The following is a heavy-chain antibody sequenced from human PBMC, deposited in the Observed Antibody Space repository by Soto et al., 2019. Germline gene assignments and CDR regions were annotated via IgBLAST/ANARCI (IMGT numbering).Heavy chain of an antibody. J-gene: IGHJ4*02. V-gene: IGHV3-7*01. CDR1: GHAFHNYS. CDR2: MNKDGGKR. D-gene: IGHD5-12*01. Sequence: EVQFVESGGDLVQPGGSLRLSCAASGHAFHNYSINWVRQSPGKGLEWVAVMNKDGGKRYYGASVRGRFTISRDDGKNSLYLQMNSLRDEDTAVYFCARDMRVSGLFSAFVYWGLGTLVTVTS. CDR3: ARDMRVSGLFSAFVY.